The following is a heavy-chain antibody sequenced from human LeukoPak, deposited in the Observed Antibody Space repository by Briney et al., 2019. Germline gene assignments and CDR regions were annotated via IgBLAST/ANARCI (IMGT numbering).Heavy chain of an antibody. CDR2: IYYSGST. V-gene: IGHV4-59*08. Sequence: SETLSLTCTVSGGSISSYYWSWIRQPPGKGLEWIGYIYYSGSTNYNPSLKSRVTISVDTSKNQFSLKLSSVTAADTAVYYCARGRGPGWFDPWGQGTLVTVSS. J-gene: IGHJ5*02. CDR3: ARGRGPGWFDP. CDR1: GGSISSYY.